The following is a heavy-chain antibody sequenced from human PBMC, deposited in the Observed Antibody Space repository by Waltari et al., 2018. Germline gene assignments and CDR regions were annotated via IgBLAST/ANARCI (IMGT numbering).Heavy chain of an antibody. CDR2: INAGNGNT. D-gene: IGHD6-19*01. CDR1: GYTFPSYA. Sequence: QVPLVQSGAEVKKPGASVKVSCKASGYTFPSYAMHWVRQAPGQRLEWMGWINAGNGNTKYSQKFQGRVTITRDTSASTAYMELSSLRSEDTAVYYCATSPYSSGWYSPPFDYWGQGTLVTVSS. J-gene: IGHJ4*02. CDR3: ATSPYSSGWYSPPFDY. V-gene: IGHV1-3*01.